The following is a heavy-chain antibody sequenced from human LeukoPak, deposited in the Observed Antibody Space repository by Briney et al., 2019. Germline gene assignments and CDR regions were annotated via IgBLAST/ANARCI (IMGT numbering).Heavy chain of an antibody. Sequence: GGSLRLSCAASGFTFSSYWMSWVRQAPGKGPEWLVNINQYGSESYSVDSVKGRFTISRDNTKNSLYLQMSSLRVEDAAVYYCATYDFWSGFGLGNWGQGTLVTVSS. D-gene: IGHD3-3*01. CDR1: GFTFSSYW. J-gene: IGHJ4*02. V-gene: IGHV3-7*01. CDR2: INQYGSES. CDR3: ATYDFWSGFGLGN.